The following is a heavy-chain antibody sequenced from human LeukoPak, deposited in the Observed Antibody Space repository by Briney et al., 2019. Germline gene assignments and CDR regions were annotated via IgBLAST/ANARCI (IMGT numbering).Heavy chain of an antibody. CDR3: VVRLPASGAY. CDR1: GFIFRDYG. Sequence: PGGSLRLSCVVSGFIFRDYGLSWVRQAPGKGLEWVSAISGSGGITVYPDFVKGRFTISRDNSKNTLYSQMNSLGVEDTAMYYCVVRLPASGAYWGQGTLVTVSS. V-gene: IGHV3-23*01. D-gene: IGHD3-10*01. J-gene: IGHJ1*01. CDR2: ISGSGGIT.